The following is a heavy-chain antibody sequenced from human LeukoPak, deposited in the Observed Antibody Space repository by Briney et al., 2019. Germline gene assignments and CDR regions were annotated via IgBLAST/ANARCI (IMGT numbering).Heavy chain of an antibody. CDR1: GFTFSSSA. CDR3: ARGGRGSAAVVAPRSFDI. CDR2: ISASGGST. J-gene: IGHJ3*02. D-gene: IGHD3-22*01. Sequence: GGSLRLSCAAPGFTFSSSAMSWVRQVPGKGLEWVSGISASGGSTYYADSVRGRFIISRDISKNTLYLQMNNLRVEDSALYYCARGGRGSAAVVAPRSFDIWGQGTMVTVSS. V-gene: IGHV3-23*01.